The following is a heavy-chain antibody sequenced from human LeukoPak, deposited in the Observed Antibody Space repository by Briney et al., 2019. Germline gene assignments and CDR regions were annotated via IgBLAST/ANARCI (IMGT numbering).Heavy chain of an antibody. V-gene: IGHV1-3*01. J-gene: IGHJ4*02. CDR3: ARDSGSGNNDY. CDR2: ISAGNGNT. Sequence: GASVNVSCTASGYTFTSYAIHWVRQAPRQRLEWMGWISAGNGNTKYSQNFQGRVTFISNTSATTAFMELSSLRSEDAAVYYCARDSGSGNNDYWGQGTLVTVSS. CDR1: GYTFTSYA. D-gene: IGHD1-26*01.